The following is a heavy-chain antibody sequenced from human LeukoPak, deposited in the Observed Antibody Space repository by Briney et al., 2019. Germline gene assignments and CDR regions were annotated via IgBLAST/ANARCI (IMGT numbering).Heavy chain of an antibody. CDR1: GFTFSGHE. CDR2: ISILGTNI. CDR3: TRGGSSGYNYNAFDI. Sequence: GGSLRLSCAASGFTFSGHEMNWVRQAPGKGLEWISYISILGTNIYYADSVKGRFTISRDNAKNSLYLQMNSLRAEDTAVYYCTRGGSSGYNYNAFDIWGQGTMVTVSS. V-gene: IGHV3-48*03. D-gene: IGHD3-22*01. J-gene: IGHJ3*02.